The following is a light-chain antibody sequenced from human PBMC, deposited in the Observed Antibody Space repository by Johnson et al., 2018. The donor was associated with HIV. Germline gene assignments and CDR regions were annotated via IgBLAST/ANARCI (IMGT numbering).Light chain of an antibody. Sequence: QPVLTQPPSVSAAPGQKVTISCSGSSSNIGNNYVSWYQQLPGTAPKLLIYENDKRPSGIPDRFSGSKSGTSATLGITGLQTGDEADYYCGTWDSSLSAVVFGTGTQVTVL. J-gene: IGLJ1*01. CDR1: SSNIGNNY. CDR2: END. CDR3: GTWDSSLSAVV. V-gene: IGLV1-51*02.